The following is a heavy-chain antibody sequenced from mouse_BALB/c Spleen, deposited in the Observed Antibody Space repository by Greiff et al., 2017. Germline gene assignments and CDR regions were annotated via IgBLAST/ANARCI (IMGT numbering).Heavy chain of an antibody. CDR1: GYSITSDYA. D-gene: IGHD2-1*01. Sequence: VQLQQSGPGLVKPSQSLSLTCTVTGYSITSDYAWNWIRQFPGNTLEWMGYISYSGSTSYNPSLKSRISITRDTSKNQFFLQLNSVTTEDTATYYCARTPYGNYYFDYWGQGTTLTVSS. V-gene: IGHV3-2*02. CDR3: ARTPYGNYYFDY. J-gene: IGHJ2*01. CDR2: ISYSGST.